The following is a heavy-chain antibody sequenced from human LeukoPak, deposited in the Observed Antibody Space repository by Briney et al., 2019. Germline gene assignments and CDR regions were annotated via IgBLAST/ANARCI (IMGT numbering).Heavy chain of an antibody. CDR2: ISSSSSYI. J-gene: IGHJ4*02. V-gene: IGHV3-21*01. CDR3: ARDFGRGYSYFDY. CDR1: GFTFSSYS. Sequence: GGSLRLSCAASGFTFSSYSMNWVRQAPGKGLEWVSSISSSSSYIYYADSVKGRFTISRDNAKNPLYLQMNILRAEDTAVYYCARDFGRGYSYFDYWGQGTLVTVSS. D-gene: IGHD5-18*01.